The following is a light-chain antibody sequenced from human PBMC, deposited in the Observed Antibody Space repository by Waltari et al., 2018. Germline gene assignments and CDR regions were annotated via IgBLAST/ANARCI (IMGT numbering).Light chain of an antibody. CDR1: QSLVHSDGNTY. V-gene: IGKV2-30*02. CDR3: MQGTHWPPWT. J-gene: IGKJ1*01. CDR2: KVS. Sequence: DVVLPQSPLSLPVTLGQPASISCRSSQSLVHSDGNTYLSWFQQRPGQSPRRLIYKVSNRDSGVPDRFSGSGSGTDVTLKISRVEAEDVGVYYCMQGTHWPPWTFGQGTKVEIQ.